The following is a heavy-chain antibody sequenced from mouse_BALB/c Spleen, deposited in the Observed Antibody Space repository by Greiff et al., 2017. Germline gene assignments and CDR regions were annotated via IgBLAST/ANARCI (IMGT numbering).Heavy chain of an antibody. Sequence: EVKLVESGGGLVKPGGSLKLSCAASGFTFSDYYMYWVRQTPEKRLEWVATISDGGSYTYYPDSVKGRFTISRDNAKNNLYLQMSSLKSEDTAMYYCARNYYGNYAFAYWGQGTLVTVSA. D-gene: IGHD2-1*01. CDR1: GFTFSDYY. CDR2: ISDGGSYT. V-gene: IGHV5-4*02. J-gene: IGHJ3*01. CDR3: ARNYYGNYAFAY.